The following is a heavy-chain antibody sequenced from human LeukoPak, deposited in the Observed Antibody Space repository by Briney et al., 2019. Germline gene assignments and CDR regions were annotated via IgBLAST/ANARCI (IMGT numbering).Heavy chain of an antibody. CDR2: IIPIFGTA. J-gene: IGHJ5*02. D-gene: IGHD2-15*01. V-gene: IGHV1-69*06. Sequence: ASVKVSCKASGGTFSSYAISWVRQAPGRGLEWMGGIIPIFGTANYAQKFQGRVTITADKSTSTAYMELSSLRSEDTAVYYCASTGGLVVVAAMDPWGQGTLVTVSS. CDR1: GGTFSSYA. CDR3: ASTGGLVVVAAMDP.